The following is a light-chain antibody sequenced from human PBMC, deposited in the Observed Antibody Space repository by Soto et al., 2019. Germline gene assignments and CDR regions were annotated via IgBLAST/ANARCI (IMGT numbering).Light chain of an antibody. V-gene: IGKV1-5*03. J-gene: IGKJ1*01. Sequence: DIQMTQSPSTLSASVGDRVSVTCRASQSINSQLAWYQQKPGKAPNLLIYQASSLETGVPSRFSGSGSGTEFTLTISSLQPDDLATYYCQQYQGYWTFGQGTKVEIK. CDR2: QAS. CDR3: QQYQGYWT. CDR1: QSINSQ.